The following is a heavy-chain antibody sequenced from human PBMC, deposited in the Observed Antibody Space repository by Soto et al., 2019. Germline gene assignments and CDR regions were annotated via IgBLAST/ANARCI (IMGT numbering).Heavy chain of an antibody. Sequence: SETLSITCSVSAGSITRYYWCWVGQSPGEGLEWIAHISYTVDASYNPSLKSRVTISLDTSKNQIALRLMSVTAADTAMYYCVGSLMSRAMESFDYWGQGTMVTVSS. CDR2: ISYTVDA. J-gene: IGHJ4*02. CDR1: AGSITRYY. D-gene: IGHD5-18*01. CDR3: VGSLMSRAMESFDY. V-gene: IGHV4-59*01.